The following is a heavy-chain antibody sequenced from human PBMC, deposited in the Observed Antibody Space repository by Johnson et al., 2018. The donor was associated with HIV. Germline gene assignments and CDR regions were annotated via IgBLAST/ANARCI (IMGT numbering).Heavy chain of an antibody. V-gene: IGHV3-66*01. J-gene: IGHJ3*01. D-gene: IGHD1-14*01. CDR3: ATRDPTYRPGAFDL. CDR2: IFSVGDV. Sequence: VQLVESGGGLVQPGGSLRLSCAASGITVGTNYMSWVRQAPGKGLEWVSVIFSVGDVYYADSVKGRFIISRDNAKNSLYLQMNSLRAEDTAVYYCATRDPTYRPGAFDLWGQGTMVTVSS. CDR1: GITVGTNY.